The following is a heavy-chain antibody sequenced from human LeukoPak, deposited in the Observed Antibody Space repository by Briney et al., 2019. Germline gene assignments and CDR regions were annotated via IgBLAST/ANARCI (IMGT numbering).Heavy chain of an antibody. CDR2: ISGSGGST. CDR1: GFTFSVSA. Sequence: GGSLKLSCAASGFTFSVSAMSGVRQAPGKGLEWVSGISGSGGSTYYADSVKGRFTISRDNSKNTLYLQMNSLRAEDTAVYYCAQSLAAAGTGYWGQGTLVTVSS. V-gene: IGHV3-23*01. D-gene: IGHD6-13*01. J-gene: IGHJ4*02. CDR3: AQSLAAAGTGY.